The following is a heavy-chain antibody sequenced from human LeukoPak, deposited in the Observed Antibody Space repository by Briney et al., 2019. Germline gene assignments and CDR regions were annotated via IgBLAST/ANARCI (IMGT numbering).Heavy chain of an antibody. D-gene: IGHD4-23*01. CDR1: GFTFSTYR. Sequence: GGSLRLSCAASGFTFSTYRMNWVRQAPGKGLEWVSYISSSSSTIYYADSVTGRFTISRDNAKKSLYLQMNSLRDEDTAVYYCARLSTVATPGFYSWGQGTLVTVSS. CDR3: ARLSTVATPGFYS. V-gene: IGHV3-48*02. CDR2: ISSSSSTI. J-gene: IGHJ4*02.